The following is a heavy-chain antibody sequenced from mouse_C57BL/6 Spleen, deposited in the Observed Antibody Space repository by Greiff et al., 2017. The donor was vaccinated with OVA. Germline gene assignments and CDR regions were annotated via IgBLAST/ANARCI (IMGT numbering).Heavy chain of an antibody. V-gene: IGHV1-52*01. J-gene: IGHJ3*01. Sequence: QVHVKQPGAELVRPGSSVKLSCKASGYTFTSYWMHWVKQRPIQGLEWIGNIDPSDSETHYNQKFKDKATLTVDKSSSTAYMQLSSLTSEDSAVYYCASGGKGCAYWGQETLVTVSA. CDR3: ASGGKGCAY. CDR1: GYTFTSYW. CDR2: IDPSDSET.